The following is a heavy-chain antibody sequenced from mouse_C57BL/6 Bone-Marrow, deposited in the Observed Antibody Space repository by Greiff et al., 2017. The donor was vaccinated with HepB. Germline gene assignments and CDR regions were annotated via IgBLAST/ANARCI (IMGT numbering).Heavy chain of an antibody. CDR1: GFTFSSYG. CDR2: ISSGGSYT. CDR3: ARPDYYAMDY. V-gene: IGHV5-6*01. Sequence: EVKLMESGRDLVKPGGSLKLSCAASGFTFSSYGMSWVRQTPDKRLEWVATISSGGSYTYYPDSVKGRFTISRDNAKNTLYLQMSSLKSEDTAMYYCARPDYYAMDYWGQGTSVTVSS. J-gene: IGHJ4*01.